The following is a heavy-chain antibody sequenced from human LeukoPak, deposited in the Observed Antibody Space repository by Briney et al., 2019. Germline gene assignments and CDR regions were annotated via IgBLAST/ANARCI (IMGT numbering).Heavy chain of an antibody. CDR3: ARDLSGVTGYTYGRGIDY. V-gene: IGHV3-30*02. J-gene: IGHJ4*02. CDR2: IRYDGSNK. D-gene: IGHD5-18*01. Sequence: GGSLRLSCAASGFTFSTYGMHWVRQAPGKGLEWVAFIRYDGSNKYYADSVKGRFTISGDNSKKSLYLQMNSLRAEDTAVYYCARDLSGVTGYTYGRGIDYWGQGTLVTVSS. CDR1: GFTFSTYG.